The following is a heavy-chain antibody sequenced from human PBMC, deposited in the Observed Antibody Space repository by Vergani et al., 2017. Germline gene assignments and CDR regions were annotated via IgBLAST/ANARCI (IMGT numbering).Heavy chain of an antibody. D-gene: IGHD1-26*01. V-gene: IGHV3-30-3*01. CDR1: GFTFSSYA. CDR3: ARGGIYSGTYYYYYMDV. CDR2: ISYDVSNK. Sequence: QVQLVESGGGVVQPGRSLRLSCAASGFTFSSYALHWVRQAPGKGLEWVAVISYDVSNKYYADSVKGRFTISRDNSKNTLYLQMNSLRAEDTAVYYCARGGIYSGTYYYYYMDVWGKGTSVTVSS. J-gene: IGHJ6*03.